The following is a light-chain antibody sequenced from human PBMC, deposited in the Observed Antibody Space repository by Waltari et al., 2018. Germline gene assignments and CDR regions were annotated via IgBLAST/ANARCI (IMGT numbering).Light chain of an antibody. CDR2: EDS. J-gene: IGLJ3*02. CDR1: ALQKKY. CDR3: YSTDSSGNHRV. V-gene: IGLV3-10*01. Sequence: SYELTQPPSVSWFPGQTARITCSGDALQKKYAYWYQQKSGQAPVLVIYEDSKRPSGIPERFSGSSSGTMATLTISGAQVEDEADYYCYSTDSSGNHRVFGGGTKLTVL.